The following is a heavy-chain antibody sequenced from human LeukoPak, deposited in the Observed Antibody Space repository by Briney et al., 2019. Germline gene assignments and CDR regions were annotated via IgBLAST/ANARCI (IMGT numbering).Heavy chain of an antibody. CDR1: GFTFSSYW. Sequence: GGSLRLSCAASGFTFSSYWMHWVRQAPGKGLVWVSRINSDGSNTSYADSVKGRFTISRDNAKNTLYLQMNSLRAEDTAVYYCATDGLRYWMDRVFDYWGQGTLVTVSS. V-gene: IGHV3-74*01. J-gene: IGHJ4*02. CDR3: ATDGLRYWMDRVFDY. CDR2: INSDGSNT. D-gene: IGHD3-9*01.